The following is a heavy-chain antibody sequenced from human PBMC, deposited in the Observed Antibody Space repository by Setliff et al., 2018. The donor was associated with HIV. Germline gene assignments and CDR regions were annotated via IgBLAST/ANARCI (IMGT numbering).Heavy chain of an antibody. J-gene: IGHJ4*02. CDR2: NNPSSGAT. Sequence: RASVKVSCKASGYTFTDYFIHWVRQAPGQGLEWMGWNNPSSGATNYAQKFQGRVTMTRDTSISTAYMEVSRLRSDDTAVYYCARVPGRNYFDYWGQGTLVTVSS. V-gene: IGHV1-2*02. CDR3: ARVPGRNYFDY. CDR1: GYTFTDYF.